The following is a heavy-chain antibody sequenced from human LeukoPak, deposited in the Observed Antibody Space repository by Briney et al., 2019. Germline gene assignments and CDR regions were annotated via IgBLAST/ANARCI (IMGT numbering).Heavy chain of an antibody. CDR3: ARGNGWYCVY. CDR1: GFTFSTYS. Sequence: GGSLRLSCAASGFTFSTYSMNWVRQAPGKGLEWVSYISSSSNTIYYADSVKGRFTIFRDNAKNSLFLQMSSLRAEDTAVYYCARGNGWYCVYWGQGILVTVSS. J-gene: IGHJ4*02. D-gene: IGHD6-19*01. CDR2: ISSSSNTI. V-gene: IGHV3-48*01.